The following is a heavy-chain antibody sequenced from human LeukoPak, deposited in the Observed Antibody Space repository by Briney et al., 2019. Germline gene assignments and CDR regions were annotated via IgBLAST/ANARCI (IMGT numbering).Heavy chain of an antibody. J-gene: IGHJ6*03. D-gene: IGHD2-2*01. CDR3: ARLGERFCSSTSCYLDYYMDV. CDR2: IYYSGST. CDR1: GGSISSSSYY. Sequence: PSGTLSLTCTVSGGSISSSSYYWGWIRQPPGKGLEWIGSIYYSGSTYYNPSLKSRVTISVDTSKNQFSLKLSSVTAADTAVYYCARLGERFCSSTSCYLDYYMDVWGKGTTVTVSS. V-gene: IGHV4-39*01.